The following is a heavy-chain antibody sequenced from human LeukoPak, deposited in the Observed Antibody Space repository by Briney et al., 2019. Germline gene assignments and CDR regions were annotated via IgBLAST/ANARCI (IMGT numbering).Heavy chain of an antibody. V-gene: IGHV4-31*03. CDR1: GVSISSGGYY. Sequence: SETLSLTCTVSGVSISSGGYYWTWIRQRPGEALEWIGYIYHSGNTYDNPSRMSRIVLSVDTSKSQFSLKVTSVTAADTALYYCARVRKLPLEWDLIDFWGQGTLVTVSS. CDR3: ARVRKLPLEWDLIDF. CDR2: IYHSGNT. D-gene: IGHD1-1*01. J-gene: IGHJ4*02.